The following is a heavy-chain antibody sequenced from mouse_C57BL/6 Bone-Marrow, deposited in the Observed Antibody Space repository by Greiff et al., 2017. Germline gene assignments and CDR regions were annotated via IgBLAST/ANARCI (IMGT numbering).Heavy chain of an antibody. Sequence: QVQLQQPGTELVKPGASVKLSCKASGYTFTSYWMHWVKQRPGQGLEWIGNINPSNGGTNYNEKFKSKATLTVDKSSSTAYMQLSSLTSEDSAVYYCARGASNYGSSHWYFDVGGTGTTVTVSS. CDR1: GYTFTSYW. J-gene: IGHJ1*03. CDR2: INPSNGGT. CDR3: ARGASNYGSSHWYFDV. V-gene: IGHV1-53*01. D-gene: IGHD1-1*01.